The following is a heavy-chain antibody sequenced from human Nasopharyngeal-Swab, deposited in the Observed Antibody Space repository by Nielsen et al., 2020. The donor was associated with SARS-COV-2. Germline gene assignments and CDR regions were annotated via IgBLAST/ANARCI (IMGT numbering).Heavy chain of an antibody. CDR2: IRSKGNTYAT. Sequence: GGSLRLSYAASGFTFSDSAIHWVRQASGKGLEWVGRIRSKGNTYATAYAASVKGRFIIFRDDPTNTAYLQMNSLKTEDTAVYYCTRCGGGCYSGRDYWGQGTLVTVSS. D-gene: IGHD2-15*01. CDR1: GFTFSDSA. J-gene: IGHJ4*02. V-gene: IGHV3-73*01. CDR3: TRCGGGCYSGRDY.